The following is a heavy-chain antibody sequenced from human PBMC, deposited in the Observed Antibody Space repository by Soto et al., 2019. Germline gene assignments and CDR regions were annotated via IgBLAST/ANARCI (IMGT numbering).Heavy chain of an antibody. V-gene: IGHV3-23*01. Sequence: GGSLRLSCAASGFTFSRDGMSWVRQAPGKGLEWVSLVTDNGRSTYYADSVKGRFTISRDNTKNTLFLQMNSLRAEDTAVYYCAKERATTTAFDYWGQGAPVTVS. CDR1: GFTFSRDG. CDR3: AKERATTTAFDY. CDR2: VTDNGRST. J-gene: IGHJ4*02. D-gene: IGHD4-17*01.